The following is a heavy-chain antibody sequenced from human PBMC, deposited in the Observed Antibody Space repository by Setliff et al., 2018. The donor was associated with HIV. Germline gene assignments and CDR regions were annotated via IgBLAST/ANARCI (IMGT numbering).Heavy chain of an antibody. CDR2: IYTTGST. D-gene: IGHD3-10*01. J-gene: IGHJ4*02. V-gene: IGHV4-61*09. Sequence: PSETLSLTCTVSGGSIGSGSHYWSWIRQPAGKGLEWIGHIYTTGSTNYNPSLKSRVTISADTSNNQFSLKLSSVTAADTATYFCESTGRKTYYNSEKYYYFDYWGLGTVVTVSS. CDR3: ESTGRKTYYNSEKYYYFDY. CDR1: GGSIGSGSHY.